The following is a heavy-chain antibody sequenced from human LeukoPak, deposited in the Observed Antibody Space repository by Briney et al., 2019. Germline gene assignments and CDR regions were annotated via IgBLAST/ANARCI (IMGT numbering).Heavy chain of an antibody. CDR1: GGSISSSTNW. J-gene: IGHJ6*03. Sequence: SETLSLTCAVSGGSISSSTNWWSWVRQPPGKGLEWIGEIYHSGGTNYNPSLKSRITISVDKSQNQFSLKVNSLTAADTAAYYCATNGYYCMDVWGKGTTVTVSS. CDR3: ATNGYYCMDV. D-gene: IGHD2-8*01. V-gene: IGHV4-4*02. CDR2: IYHSGGT.